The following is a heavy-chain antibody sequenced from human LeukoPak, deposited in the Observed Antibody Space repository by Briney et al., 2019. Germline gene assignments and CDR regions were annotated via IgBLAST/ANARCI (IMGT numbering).Heavy chain of an antibody. CDR1: GYTFTNHD. CDR3: ARGVNSQGTAMVLFDS. Sequence: GASVKVSCKASGYTFTNHDINWVRQASGQGLEWMGWMNPKSGNTGYLQKFQGRVTMTRDTFMSTAFMELSSLTSEDTAVYYCARGVNSQGTAMVLFDSWGQGSLVTVSA. V-gene: IGHV1-8*01. J-gene: IGHJ4*02. CDR2: MNPKSGNT. D-gene: IGHD5-18*01.